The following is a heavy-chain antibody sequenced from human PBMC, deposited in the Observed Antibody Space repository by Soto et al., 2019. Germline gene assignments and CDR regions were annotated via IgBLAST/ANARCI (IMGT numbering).Heavy chain of an antibody. CDR3: ARDLGLVAGASNDAFDI. Sequence: QVQLQESGPGLVKPSETLSLTCTVSGGSISSYYWSWIRQPPGKGLEWIGYIYYSGSTNYNPSLKRRVTMSVDTSKNQFSLNLRSVTAADTAVYYCARDLGLVAGASNDAFDIWGQGTMVTVSS. D-gene: IGHD6-19*01. CDR2: IYYSGST. CDR1: GGSISSYY. J-gene: IGHJ3*02. V-gene: IGHV4-59*01.